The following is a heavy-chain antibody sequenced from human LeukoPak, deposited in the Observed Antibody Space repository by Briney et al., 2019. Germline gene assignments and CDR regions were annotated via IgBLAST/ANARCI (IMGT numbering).Heavy chain of an antibody. CDR2: IYHSGST. J-gene: IGHJ3*02. Sequence: SETLSLTCAVSGGSISSGGYSWSWIRQPPGKGLEWIGYIYHSGSTYYNPSLKSRVTISVDRSKNQFSLKLSSVTAADTAVYYCARGYIGGVSLGAFDIWGQGTMVTVSS. D-gene: IGHD3-16*01. CDR1: GGSISSGGYS. CDR3: ARGYIGGVSLGAFDI. V-gene: IGHV4-30-2*01.